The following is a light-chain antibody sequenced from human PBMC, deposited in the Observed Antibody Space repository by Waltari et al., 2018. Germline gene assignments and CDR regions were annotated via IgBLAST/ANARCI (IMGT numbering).Light chain of an antibody. CDR1: QSVGRS. J-gene: IGKJ1*01. CDR2: AAS. Sequence: EIVLTPSPATLSFSPGERATLSCRASQSVGRSLAWYQQKPGQAPRLVLYAASNRATGIPDRFSGSNSGTDFSLTISSLEAEDFAVYYCQQRSIWPWTFGLGTKVEVK. CDR3: QQRSIWPWT. V-gene: IGKV3-11*01.